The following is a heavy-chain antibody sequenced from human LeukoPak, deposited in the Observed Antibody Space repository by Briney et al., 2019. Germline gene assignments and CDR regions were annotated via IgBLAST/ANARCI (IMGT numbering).Heavy chain of an antibody. J-gene: IGHJ4*02. CDR2: ISASGGNT. CDR1: GFTFSSYA. CDR3: TKDGRVEQQLYYFDY. V-gene: IGHV3-23*01. D-gene: IGHD6-13*01. Sequence: GGSLRLSCAASGFTFSSYAMSWVRQAPGKGLEWVSTISASGGNTFYADSVKGRFTISRDNSKNTLHLQMNSLRAEDTAVYYCTKDGRVEQQLYYFDYWGQGALVTVSS.